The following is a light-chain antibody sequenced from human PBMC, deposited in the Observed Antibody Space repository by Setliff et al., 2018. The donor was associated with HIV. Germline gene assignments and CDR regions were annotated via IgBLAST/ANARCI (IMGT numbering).Light chain of an antibody. CDR3: CSYAGSNTLVI. J-gene: IGLJ2*01. CDR1: TSDVGSYDL. Sequence: VLTQPASVPGSPGQSITISCTGSTSDVGSYDLVSWYQQHPGKAPRLMIFEVTKRPSGVSDRFSGSKSGNTASLTISGLQAKDEADYYCCSYAGSNTLVIFGGGTKVTVL. CDR2: EVT. V-gene: IGLV2-23*02.